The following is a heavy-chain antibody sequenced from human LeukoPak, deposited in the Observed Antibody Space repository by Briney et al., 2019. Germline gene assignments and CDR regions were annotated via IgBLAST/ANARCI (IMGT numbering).Heavy chain of an antibody. Sequence: GGSLRLSCAASGFTFSSYAMSWVRQAPGKELEWVSAISGSGGSTYYADSVKGRFTISRDNSKNTLYLQMNSLRADDTAVYYCAKRGIAAAASFDYWGQGTLVSVSS. D-gene: IGHD6-13*01. CDR3: AKRGIAAAASFDY. J-gene: IGHJ4*02. CDR2: ISGSGGST. V-gene: IGHV3-23*01. CDR1: GFTFSSYA.